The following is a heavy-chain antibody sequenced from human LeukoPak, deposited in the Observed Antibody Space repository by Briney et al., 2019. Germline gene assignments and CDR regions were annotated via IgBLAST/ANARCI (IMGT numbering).Heavy chain of an antibody. Sequence: ASVKVSCKASGYTFTGYYMHWVRQAPGQGLEWMGWINPNSGGTNYAQKFQGRVTMTRDTSISTAYMELSSLRSEDTAVYYCARVGVVPAAIAPYYYYYYMDVWGKGTAVTISS. CDR2: INPNSGGT. D-gene: IGHD2-2*01. CDR3: ARVGVVPAAIAPYYYYYYMDV. V-gene: IGHV1-2*02. J-gene: IGHJ6*03. CDR1: GYTFTGYY.